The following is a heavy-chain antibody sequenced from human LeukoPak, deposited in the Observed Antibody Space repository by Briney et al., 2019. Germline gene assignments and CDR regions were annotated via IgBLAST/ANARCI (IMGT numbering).Heavy chain of an antibody. CDR2: IYYSGST. CDR3: ARSLPYYYGSGGEENYFDY. V-gene: IGHV4-59*01. D-gene: IGHD3-10*01. Sequence: SETLSLTCTVSGGSISSYYWSWIRQPPGKGLEWIGYIYYSGSTNYNPSFKSRVTISVDTSKNQFSLKLSSVTAADTAVYYCARSLPYYYGSGGEENYFDYWGQGTLVTVSS. CDR1: GGSISSYY. J-gene: IGHJ4*02.